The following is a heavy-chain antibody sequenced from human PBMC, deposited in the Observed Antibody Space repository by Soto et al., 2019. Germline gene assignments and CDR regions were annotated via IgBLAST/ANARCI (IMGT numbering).Heavy chain of an antibody. J-gene: IGHJ6*02. D-gene: IGHD3-22*01. Sequence: QVQLVESGGGVVQPGRSLRLSCAASGFTFSSYGMHWVRQAPGKGLERVAVISYDGSNKYYADSVKSRFTTTRDNCNNTLYLQMNSLRADDTAVCYCANADAPYYDRYHYYYYGMDVWGRGSTVTVS. V-gene: IGHV3-30*18. CDR3: ANADAPYYDRYHYYYYGMDV. CDR1: GFTFSSYG. CDR2: ISYDGSNK.